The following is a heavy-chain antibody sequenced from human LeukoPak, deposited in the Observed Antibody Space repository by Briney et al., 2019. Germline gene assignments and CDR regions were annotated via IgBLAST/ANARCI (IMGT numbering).Heavy chain of an antibody. CDR2: VFDSGGT. Sequence: PSETLCLSCTVTGASFSNYCWSWIRLPPWQQLERIGYVFDSGGTNYNPSLKGRVTISVDTSKKQFSLKLSSVTAADTPVYYCARGYSSSWNYFDYWGQGTLVTVSS. CDR3: ARGYSSSWNYFDY. V-gene: IGHV4-59*01. CDR1: GASFSNYC. J-gene: IGHJ4*02. D-gene: IGHD6-13*01.